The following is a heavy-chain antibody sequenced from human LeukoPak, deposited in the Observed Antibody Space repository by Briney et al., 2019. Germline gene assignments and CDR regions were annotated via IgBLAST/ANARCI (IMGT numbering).Heavy chain of an antibody. J-gene: IGHJ5*02. CDR2: INWNGGST. CDR3: ARGIDDGDNWFDP. D-gene: IGHD1-1*01. V-gene: IGHV3-20*04. Sequence: PGGSLRLSCAASGFTFDDYGMSWVRQAPGKGLEWVSGINWNGGSTGYADSVRGRFTISRDNAKNSLYLQMNSLRAEDTAVYYCARGIDDGDNWFDPWGQGTLVTVSS. CDR1: GFTFDDYG.